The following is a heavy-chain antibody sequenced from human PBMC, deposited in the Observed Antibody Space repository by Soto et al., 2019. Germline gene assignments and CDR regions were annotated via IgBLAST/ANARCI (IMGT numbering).Heavy chain of an antibody. CDR2: IWYDGSNK. V-gene: IGHV3-33*01. CDR3: ARDPRITMVRGCLADY. CDR1: GFTFSSYG. Sequence: PGGSLRLSCAASGFTFSSYGMHWVRQAPGKGLEWVAVIWYDGSNKYYADSVKGRFTISRDNSKNTLYLQMNSLRAEDTAVYYCARDPRITMVRGCLADYWGQGTLVTVSS. D-gene: IGHD3-10*01. J-gene: IGHJ4*02.